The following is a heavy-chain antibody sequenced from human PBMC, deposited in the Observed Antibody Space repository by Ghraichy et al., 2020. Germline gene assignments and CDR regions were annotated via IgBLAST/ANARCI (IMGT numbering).Heavy chain of an antibody. CDR2: ISYDANNK. CDR3: VSDIEGNGRYGFAY. V-gene: IGHV3-30*04. Sequence: GGSLRLSCVASGLRFRIAAMYWVRQTPGKGLKWVAVISYDANNKYYTESVRGRFTISRDNDKNTVDLQMNSLRTDDTALYYCVSDIEGNGRYGFAYWGQGTPVIVSS. D-gene: IGHD2-15*01. CDR1: GLRFRIAA. J-gene: IGHJ4*02.